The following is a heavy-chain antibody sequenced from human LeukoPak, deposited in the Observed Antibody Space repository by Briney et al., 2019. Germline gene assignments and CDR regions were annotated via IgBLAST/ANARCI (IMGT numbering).Heavy chain of an antibody. J-gene: IGHJ4*02. Sequence: SETLSLTCAVYGGSFSGYYWSWTRQPPGKGLEWIGEINHSGSTNYNPSLKSRVTISVDTSKNQFSLKLSSVTAADTAVYYCARWRFGDDLFDYWGQGTLVTVSS. CDR1: GGSFSGYY. V-gene: IGHV4-34*01. CDR3: ARWRFGDDLFDY. D-gene: IGHD3-10*01. CDR2: INHSGST.